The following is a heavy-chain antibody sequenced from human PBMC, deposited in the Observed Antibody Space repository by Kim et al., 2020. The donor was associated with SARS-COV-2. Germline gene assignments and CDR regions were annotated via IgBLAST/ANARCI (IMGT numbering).Heavy chain of an antibody. CDR3: ARPLEDGDYTDAFDI. CDR1: GYSFTSYW. V-gene: IGHV5-51*01. CDR2: IYPGDSDT. Sequence: GESLQISCKGSGYSFTSYWIGWVRQMPGKGLEWMGIIYPGDSDTRYSPSFQGQVTISADKSISTAYLQWSSLKASDTAMYYCARPLEDGDYTDAFDIWGQGTMVTVSS. J-gene: IGHJ3*02. D-gene: IGHD4-17*01.